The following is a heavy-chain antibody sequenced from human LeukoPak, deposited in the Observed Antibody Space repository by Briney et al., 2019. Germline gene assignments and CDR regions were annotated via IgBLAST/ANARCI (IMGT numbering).Heavy chain of an antibody. J-gene: IGHJ3*02. Sequence: GGSLRLSCAASGFTFSSYAMHWVCQAPGKGLEWVAVISYDGSNKYYADSVKGRFTISRDNSKNTLYLQMNSLRAEDTAVYYCARSQFLYYDSFGAFDIWGQGTMVTVSS. CDR2: ISYDGSNK. V-gene: IGHV3-30*04. D-gene: IGHD3-22*01. CDR3: ARSQFLYYDSFGAFDI. CDR1: GFTFSSYA.